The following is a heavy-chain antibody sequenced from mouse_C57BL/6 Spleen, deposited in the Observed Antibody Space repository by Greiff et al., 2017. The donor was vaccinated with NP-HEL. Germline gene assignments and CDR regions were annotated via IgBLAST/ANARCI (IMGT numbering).Heavy chain of an antibody. CDR3: ALRTVNWNFDV. Sequence: QVQLQQPGAELVKPGASVKLSCKASGYTFTSYWMHWVKQRPGQGLEWIGMIHPNSGSTNYNEKFKSKATLTVDKSSSTAYMQLSSLTSEDSAVYYCALRTVNWNFDVWGTGTTVTVSS. J-gene: IGHJ1*03. CDR2: IHPNSGST. V-gene: IGHV1-64*01. D-gene: IGHD1-1*01. CDR1: GYTFTSYW.